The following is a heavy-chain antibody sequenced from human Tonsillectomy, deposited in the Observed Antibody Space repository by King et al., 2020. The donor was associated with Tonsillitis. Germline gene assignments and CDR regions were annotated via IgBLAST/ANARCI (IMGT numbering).Heavy chain of an antibody. CDR2: ISYDGSRK. Sequence: VQLVESGGGLVQPGMSLRLSCAASAFTFRNYALHWVRQAPGKGLEWGAVISYDGSRKFYADSLGGRFTISRDNSANTLYLRMYSLRPAVTAVYHCARVRAEMATIFFDGFDIWGQGTMVTVSS. CDR3: ARVRAEMATIFFDGFDI. D-gene: IGHD5-24*01. CDR1: AFTFRNYA. J-gene: IGHJ3*02. V-gene: IGHV3-30*01.